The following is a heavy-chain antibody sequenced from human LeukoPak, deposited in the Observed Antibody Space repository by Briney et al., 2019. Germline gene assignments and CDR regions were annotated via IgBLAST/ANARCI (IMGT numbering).Heavy chain of an antibody. Sequence: PGGSLRLSCAASGFTFSSYSMNWVRQAPGKGLEWVSSISSSSSYIYYADSVKGRFTISRDKAKNALYLQTNSLRAEDTAVYYCARALISSYTIYYFDYWGQGTLVTVSS. D-gene: IGHD3-3*02. CDR1: GFTFSSYS. CDR3: ARALISSYTIYYFDY. CDR2: ISSSSSYI. V-gene: IGHV3-21*01. J-gene: IGHJ4*02.